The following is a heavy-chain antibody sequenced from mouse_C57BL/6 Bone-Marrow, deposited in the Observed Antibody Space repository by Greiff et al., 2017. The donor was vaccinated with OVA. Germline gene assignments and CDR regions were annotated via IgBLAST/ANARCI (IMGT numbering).Heavy chain of an antibody. D-gene: IGHD2-4*01. Sequence: EVKLVESGGGLVKPGGSLKLSCAASGFTFSDYGMHWVRQAPEKGLEWVAYISSGSSTIYYADTVKGRFTISRDNAKNTLCLQMTSLRSEDTAMYYCATNSYDYSFAYWGQGTLVTVSA. CDR3: ATNSYDYSFAY. V-gene: IGHV5-17*01. CDR2: ISSGSSTI. J-gene: IGHJ3*01. CDR1: GFTFSDYG.